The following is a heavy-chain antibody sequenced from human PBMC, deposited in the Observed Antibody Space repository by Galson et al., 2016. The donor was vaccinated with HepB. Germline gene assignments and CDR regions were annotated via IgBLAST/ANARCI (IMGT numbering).Heavy chain of an antibody. V-gene: IGHV4-39*02. Sequence: SETLSLTCTVSGGSISNNICYWGWIRQPPGKGLEWIGSMYYSGTPHYNPSLKSRVTISGDTSKNQFSLNLNSVTAADTAVYYCARDVDASGAYPYIASFDNWGRGTLVTVSS. J-gene: IGHJ4*02. D-gene: IGHD3-10*01. CDR3: ARDVDASGAYPYIASFDN. CDR1: GGSISNNICY. CDR2: MYYSGTP.